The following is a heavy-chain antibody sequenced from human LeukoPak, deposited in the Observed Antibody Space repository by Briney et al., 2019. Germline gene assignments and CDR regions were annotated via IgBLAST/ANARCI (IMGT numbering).Heavy chain of an antibody. CDR1: GFTVSSNY. D-gene: IGHD3-22*01. CDR3: ARDPYYYDSSGYFGDY. Sequence: PGGSLRLSCAASGFTVSSNYMSWVRQAPGKGLEWVSVIYSGGSTYYADSVEGRFTISRDNSKNTLYLQMNSLRAEDTAVYYCARDPYYYDSSGYFGDYWGQGTLVTVSS. CDR2: IYSGGST. V-gene: IGHV3-66*01. J-gene: IGHJ4*02.